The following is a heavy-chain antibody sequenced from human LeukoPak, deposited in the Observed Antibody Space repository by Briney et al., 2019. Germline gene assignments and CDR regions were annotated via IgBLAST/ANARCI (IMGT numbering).Heavy chain of an antibody. D-gene: IGHD3-22*01. CDR2: IYYSGST. CDR1: GGSLSSYY. J-gene: IGHJ5*02. CDR3: ASGWVDYYDSSGYYSIGFDP. Sequence: PSETLSLTCTVSGGSLSSYYWSWLRQPPGKGLEWIGYIYYSGSTNYNPSLTSRVTISVDTSKNQFSLKLSSVTAADTAVYYCASGWVDYYDSSGYYSIGFDPWGQGTLVTVSS. V-gene: IGHV4-59*01.